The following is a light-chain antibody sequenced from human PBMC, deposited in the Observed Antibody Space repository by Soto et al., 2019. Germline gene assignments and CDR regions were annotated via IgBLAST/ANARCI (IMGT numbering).Light chain of an antibody. Sequence: DIQMTQSPSTPSASVGDIVTITCRASQSISNMFAWYHQKPEKTPNLLFYDASKVGSGVPSRFSGSGSGTEFTLTISSLQPDDFATYYCQQYDTYSTFGQGTKVDIK. V-gene: IGKV1-5*01. J-gene: IGKJ1*01. CDR2: DAS. CDR3: QQYDTYST. CDR1: QSISNM.